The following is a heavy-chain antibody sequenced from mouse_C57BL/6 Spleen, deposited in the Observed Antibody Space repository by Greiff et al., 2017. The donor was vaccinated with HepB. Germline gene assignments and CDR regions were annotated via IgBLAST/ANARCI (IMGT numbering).Heavy chain of an antibody. J-gene: IGHJ2*01. V-gene: IGHV1-81*01. D-gene: IGHD3-2*02. CDR2: IYPRSGNT. CDR3: ATQRRRRDYCDY. CDR1: GYTFTSYG. Sequence: QVQLQQSGAELARPGASVKLSCKASGYTFTSYGISWVKPRTGQGLEWIGEIYPRSGNTYYNEKFQGKATLTADKSSSTAYMELRSLTSEDSAVFVCATQRRRRDYCDYWGQGTTLTVSS.